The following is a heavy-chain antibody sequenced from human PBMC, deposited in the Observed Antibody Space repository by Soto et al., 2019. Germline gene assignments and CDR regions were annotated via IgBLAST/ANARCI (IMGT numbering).Heavy chain of an antibody. V-gene: IGHV3-23*01. J-gene: IGHJ4*02. D-gene: IGHD6-19*01. CDR2: IIDDGGRA. Sequence: PWGSLRLSCSASGFTVRSYAMSWFRQAPGKGLEWVSAIIDDGGRAYYADSVKGRFTISRDNSKNTLSLQMNSLRAEDTAVYYCAKDKMEQWLVGGYFDYWGQGTQVTVSS. CDR3: AKDKMEQWLVGGYFDY. CDR1: GFTVRSYA.